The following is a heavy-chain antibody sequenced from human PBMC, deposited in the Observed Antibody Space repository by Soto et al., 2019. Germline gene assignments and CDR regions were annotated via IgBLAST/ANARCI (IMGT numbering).Heavy chain of an antibody. V-gene: IGHV1-69*12. J-gene: IGHJ3*02. CDR1: GGTFDSNA. Sequence: QVQLVQSGTVVRKPGSSVKVSCKASGGTFDSNAISWVRLAPGHGLEWMGGIIPIFGTINNAQKFQDRVTITADESANIVSMELSSLRSEDTAIYYCAREGVTFGPGAEGSAFDTWGQGKLVTVSS. CDR2: IIPIFGTI. CDR3: AREGVTFGPGAEGSAFDT. D-gene: IGHD3-10*01.